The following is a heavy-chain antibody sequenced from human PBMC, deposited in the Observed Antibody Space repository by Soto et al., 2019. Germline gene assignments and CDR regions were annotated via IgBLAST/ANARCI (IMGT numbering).Heavy chain of an antibody. CDR3: TTEWFSGLYYYDSSMTPDY. V-gene: IGHV3-15*07. J-gene: IGHJ4*02. CDR2: IKSKTDGGTT. Sequence: EVQLVESGGGLVQPGGSLRLSCAASGFTFSNAWMNWVRQAPGKGLEWVGRIKSKTDGGTTDYAAPVKGRFTISRYDSKNTLYLQMNSLKTEDTAVYYCTTEWFSGLYYYDSSMTPDYWGQGTLVTVSS. D-gene: IGHD3-22*01. CDR1: GFTFSNAW.